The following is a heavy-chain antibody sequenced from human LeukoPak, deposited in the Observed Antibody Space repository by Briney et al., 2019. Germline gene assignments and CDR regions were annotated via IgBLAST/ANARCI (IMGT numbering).Heavy chain of an antibody. Sequence: GGSLRLSCAASGFTVSSNYMFWVRQPPGKGLEWVSVIYSGGSGGDTYYAGSVKGRFTISRDNSKNTLYLQMNSLRAEDTAVYYCARDELKGRFLDWGQGTLVTVSS. CDR2: IYSGGSGGDT. CDR3: ARDELKGRFLD. J-gene: IGHJ4*02. CDR1: GFTVSSNY. V-gene: IGHV3-53*01. D-gene: IGHD3-3*01.